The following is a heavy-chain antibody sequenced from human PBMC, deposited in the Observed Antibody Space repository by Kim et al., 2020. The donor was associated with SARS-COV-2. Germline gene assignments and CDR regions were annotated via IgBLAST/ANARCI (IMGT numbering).Heavy chain of an antibody. CDR3: ARVPPFWSGYYTRGRYGMDV. J-gene: IGHJ6*02. Sequence: GGSLRLSCAASGFTFSSYSMNWVRQAPGKGLEWVSSISSSSSYIYYADSVKGRFTISRDNAKNSLYLQMNSLRAEDTAVYYCARVPPFWSGYYTRGRYGMDVCGQGTTVTVSS. V-gene: IGHV3-21*01. D-gene: IGHD3-3*01. CDR1: GFTFSSYS. CDR2: ISSSSSYI.